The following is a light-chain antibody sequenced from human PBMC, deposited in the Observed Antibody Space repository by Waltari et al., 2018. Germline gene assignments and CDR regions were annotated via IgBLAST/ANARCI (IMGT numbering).Light chain of an antibody. CDR2: GQI. CDR1: SLKIYY. CDR3: SCRENTGFHWV. J-gene: IGLJ3*02. Sequence: SSELTQYPAVSVALAQAGRITCQGDSLKIYYANWHQQKPVQAPTLPVFGQINRPSGIPDRFSGSTSGDTASLTITGARAEDDADYYCSCRENTGFHWVFGGGTKLTVL. V-gene: IGLV3-19*01.